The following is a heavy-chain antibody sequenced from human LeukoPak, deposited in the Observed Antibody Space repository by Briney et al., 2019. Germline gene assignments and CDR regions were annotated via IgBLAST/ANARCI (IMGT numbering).Heavy chain of an antibody. J-gene: IGHJ4*02. CDR1: GGTFSSYA. CDR3: ARVEYSYAPFDY. CDR2: IIPIFGTA. V-gene: IGHV1-69*13. Sequence: SSVKVSCKASGGTFSSYAVSWVRQSPGQRLEWMGGIIPIFGTANYAQKFQGRVTITADESTSTAYMELSSLRSEDKAVYYCARVEYSYAPFDYWGQGTLVTVSS. D-gene: IGHD5-18*01.